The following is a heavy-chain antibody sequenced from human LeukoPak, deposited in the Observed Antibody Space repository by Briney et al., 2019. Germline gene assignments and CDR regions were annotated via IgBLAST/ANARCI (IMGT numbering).Heavy chain of an antibody. CDR1: GGTFSSYA. D-gene: IGHD5-18*01. Sequence: SVKVSCKASGGTFSSYAISWVRQAPGQGLEWMGGIIPIFGTANYAQKFQGRVTITADESTSTAYMELSSLRSEDTAVYYCARAGTAMSTLDYCGQGTLVTVSS. J-gene: IGHJ4*02. CDR3: ARAGTAMSTLDY. CDR2: IIPIFGTA. V-gene: IGHV1-69*13.